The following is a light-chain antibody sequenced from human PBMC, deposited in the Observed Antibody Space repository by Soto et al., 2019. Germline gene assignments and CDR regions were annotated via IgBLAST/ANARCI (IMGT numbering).Light chain of an antibody. Sequence: DIQMTQSPSSLSASVGDRVTITCRASQGISKDLGWYQQKPGKAPTRLIYAASILQGGVPSRFSGTGSGTEFTLTISSLQPEDFATYYCLQHRTYPRTFGQGTKVEIK. J-gene: IGKJ1*01. CDR3: LQHRTYPRT. V-gene: IGKV1-17*01. CDR1: QGISKD. CDR2: AAS.